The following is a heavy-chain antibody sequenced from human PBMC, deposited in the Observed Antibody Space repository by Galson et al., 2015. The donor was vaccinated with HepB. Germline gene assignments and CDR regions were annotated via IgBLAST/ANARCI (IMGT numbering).Heavy chain of an antibody. CDR1: GFIFDDYA. V-gene: IGHV3-9*01. Sequence: SLRLSCAASGFIFDDYAIHWVRQAPGKGLEWVSGISWNSAKIDYADSVKGRFTISRNNAKNSLYLQMNSLRAEDTALYYCAKDSRYGSGSYAFDYWGHGTPVTVSS. CDR3: AKDSRYGSGSYAFDY. CDR2: ISWNSAKI. J-gene: IGHJ4*01. D-gene: IGHD3-10*01.